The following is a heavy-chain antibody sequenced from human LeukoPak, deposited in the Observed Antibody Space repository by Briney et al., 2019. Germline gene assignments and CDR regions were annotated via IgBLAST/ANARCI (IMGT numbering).Heavy chain of an antibody. CDR1: GFTFSSYA. V-gene: IGHV3-33*06. Sequence: GGSLRLSCAASGFTFSSYAMHWFRQAPGKGLECVAVIWYDGSNKYYADSVKGRFTISRDNSKNTLYPQMNSLRAEDTAVYYCAKDRGATISYYCDDWGQGTLLTVSS. D-gene: IGHD3-9*01. J-gene: IGHJ4*02. CDR2: IWYDGSNK. CDR3: AKDRGATISYYCDD.